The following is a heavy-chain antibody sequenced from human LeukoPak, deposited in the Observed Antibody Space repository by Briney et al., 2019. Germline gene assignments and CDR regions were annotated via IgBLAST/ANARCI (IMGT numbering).Heavy chain of an antibody. J-gene: IGHJ4*02. CDR3: AREGFLGDNWTTKNGLPIDY. CDR1: GGTFISYA. CDR2: IIPIFGTA. V-gene: IGHV1-69*05. D-gene: IGHD1-20*01. Sequence: SVKVSCKASGGTFISYAISWVRQAPGQGLEWMGRIIPIFGTANYAQKFQGRVTITTDESTSTAYMELSSLRSEDTAVYYCAREGFLGDNWTTKNGLPIDYWGQGTLVTVSS.